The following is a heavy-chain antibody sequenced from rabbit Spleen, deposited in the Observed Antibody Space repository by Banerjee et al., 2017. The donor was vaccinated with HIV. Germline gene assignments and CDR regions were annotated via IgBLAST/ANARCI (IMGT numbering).Heavy chain of an antibody. V-gene: IGHV1S45*01. J-gene: IGHJ6*01. CDR2: IDAGSSGFT. CDR3: ARDTGSSFSSYGMDL. CDR1: GFSFNDDYV. Sequence: QQQLVESGGGLVKPGASLTLTCKASGFSFNDDYVMCWVRQSPGKGLEWIACIDAGSSGFTYFASWAKGRFTISKTSSTTVTLQMTSLTAADTATYFCARDTGSSFSSYGMDLWGPGTLVTVS. D-gene: IGHD8-1*01.